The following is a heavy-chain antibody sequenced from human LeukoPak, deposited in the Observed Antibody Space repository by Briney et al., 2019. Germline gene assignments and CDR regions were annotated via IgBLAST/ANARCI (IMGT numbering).Heavy chain of an antibody. J-gene: IGHJ4*02. CDR1: GFTVSSNY. V-gene: IGHV3-53*01. CDR2: IYSGGST. Sequence: GGSLRLSCAASGFTVSSNYMSWVRQAPGKGLEWVSVIYSGGSTYYADSVRGRFTISRDNSKNTLYLQMNSLGAEDTAEYYCARVSYYDSSGYYFLSYVDYWGQGTLVTVSS. D-gene: IGHD3-22*01. CDR3: ARVSYYDSSGYYFLSYVDY.